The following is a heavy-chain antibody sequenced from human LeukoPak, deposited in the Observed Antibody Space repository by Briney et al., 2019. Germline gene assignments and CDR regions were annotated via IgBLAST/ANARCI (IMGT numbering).Heavy chain of an antibody. Sequence: PSETLSLTCTVSGASVTSNYWNWIRQPPGKGLEWIGYILYSGTTNYNPSLNSRVTMSLDTSKNQFSLELSSVTAADTAVYYCARRIIARGLGQENWFDPWGQGILVTVSS. CDR2: ILYSGTT. J-gene: IGHJ5*02. D-gene: IGHD3-16*01. CDR1: GASVTSNY. V-gene: IGHV4-59*02. CDR3: ARRIIARGLGQENWFDP.